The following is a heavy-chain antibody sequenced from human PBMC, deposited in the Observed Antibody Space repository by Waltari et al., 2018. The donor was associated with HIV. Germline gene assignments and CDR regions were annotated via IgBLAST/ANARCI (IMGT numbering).Heavy chain of an antibody. J-gene: IGHJ5*02. Sequence: QVTLNESGPVLVKPTETLTLTCTVSGFSRSNARMGVSWIRQPPGKALEWLAHIFSNDEKSYSTALKSRLTISKDTSRSPVVLTMTNMDPVDTATDYCARGWAAAFLGWFDPWGQGTLVTVSS. CDR3: ARGWAAAFLGWFDP. V-gene: IGHV2-26*01. CDR1: GFSRSNARMG. D-gene: IGHD6-13*01. CDR2: IFSNDEK.